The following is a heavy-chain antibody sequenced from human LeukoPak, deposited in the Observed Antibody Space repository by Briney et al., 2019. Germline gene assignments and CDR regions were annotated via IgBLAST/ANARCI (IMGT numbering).Heavy chain of an antibody. CDR2: IIPIFGTA. J-gene: IGHJ4*02. CDR3: AKAYSFYSGSYYFDY. CDR1: GGTFSSYA. Sequence: SVKVSCKASGGTFSSYAISWVRQAPGQGLEWMGGIIPIFGTANYAQKFQGRVTITADESTSTAYMELSSLRSEDTAVYYCAKAYSFYSGSYYFDYWGQGTLVTVSS. V-gene: IGHV1-69*13. D-gene: IGHD1-26*01.